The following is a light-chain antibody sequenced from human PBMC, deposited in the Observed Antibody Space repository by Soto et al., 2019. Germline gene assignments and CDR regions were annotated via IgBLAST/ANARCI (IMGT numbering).Light chain of an antibody. J-gene: IGKJ4*01. CDR3: QQSYTSPVT. CDR1: QSISTY. V-gene: IGKV1-39*01. Sequence: DIQMTQSLSSLSVSIGDRVTITCWASQSISTYLNWYEQKPGKAPNLLIYGASTLQSGVPSRFSGGGSGTSFTLTISGLQPEDFGSYYCQQSYTSPVTFGGGTKVEIK. CDR2: GAS.